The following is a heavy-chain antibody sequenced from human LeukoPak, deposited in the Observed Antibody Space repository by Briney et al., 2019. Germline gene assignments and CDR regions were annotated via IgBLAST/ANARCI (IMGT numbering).Heavy chain of an antibody. CDR1: GFSFSSYS. Sequence: QPGWSLLLSCAASGFSFSSYSMNWVRQAPGKGLEWVSYITSSGSRIYYADSVKGRFTISRDNGKNSLYLQMNSLRDEDTAVYYCVRDPEALDYWGQGTPVTVSS. CDR3: VRDPEALDY. J-gene: IGHJ4*02. CDR2: ITSSGSRI. V-gene: IGHV3-48*02.